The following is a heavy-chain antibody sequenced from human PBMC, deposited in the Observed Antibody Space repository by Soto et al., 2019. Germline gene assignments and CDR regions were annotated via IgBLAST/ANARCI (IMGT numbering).Heavy chain of an antibody. CDR3: AGTTSHHWLYMDV. J-gene: IGHJ6*03. V-gene: IGHV6-1*01. Sequence: PSQTLSLTCVISGDSVSSNNAAWNWIRLSPSRGLEWLARTYYRSRWYNDYAVSVRSRITVNPDTSKNQFSLQLTSVTPEDTAVYYCAGTTSHHWLYMDVWGKGATVTVSS. CDR1: GDSVSSNNAA. CDR2: TYYRSRWYN. D-gene: IGHD1-7*01.